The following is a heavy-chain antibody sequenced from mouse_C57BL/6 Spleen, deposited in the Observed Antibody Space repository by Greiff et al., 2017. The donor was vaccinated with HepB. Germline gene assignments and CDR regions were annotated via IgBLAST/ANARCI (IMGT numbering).Heavy chain of an antibody. D-gene: IGHD1-1*01. V-gene: IGHV1-52*01. Sequence: QVQLQQPGAELVRPGSSVKLSCKASGYTFTSYWMHWVKQRPIQGLEWIGNIDPSDSETHYNQKFKDKATLTVDKSSSTAYMQLSSLTSEDSAVYYCARLGYYGSMGYFDVWGTGTTVTVSS. CDR2: IDPSDSET. J-gene: IGHJ1*03. CDR3: ARLGYYGSMGYFDV. CDR1: GYTFTSYW.